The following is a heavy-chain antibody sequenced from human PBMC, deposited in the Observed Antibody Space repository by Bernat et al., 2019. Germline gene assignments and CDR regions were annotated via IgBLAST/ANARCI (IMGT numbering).Heavy chain of an antibody. V-gene: IGHV3-30*18. Sequence: QVQLVESGGGVVQPGRSLTLSCAASGFSFTTYGIHWVRQAPGKGLEWVAVISNDGSGRYYADSVKGRFTISRDNSKNMLYLQMNSLRPEDTAVYYCAKDMPYMDVWGNGTTVTFSS. D-gene: IGHD2-2*01. CDR3: AKDMPYMDV. CDR2: ISNDGSGR. CDR1: GFSFTTYG. J-gene: IGHJ6*03.